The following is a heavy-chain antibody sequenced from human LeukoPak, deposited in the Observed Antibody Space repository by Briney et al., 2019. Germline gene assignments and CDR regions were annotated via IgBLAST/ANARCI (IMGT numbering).Heavy chain of an antibody. J-gene: IGHJ4*02. CDR1: GFTFSSYG. Sequence: PGRSLRLSCAASGFTFSSYGMHWVRQAPGKGLEWVAVISYDGSNKYYADSMKGRFTISRDNSKNTLYLQMNSLRAEDTAVYYCAKDPTRNFWSPGGPFDYWGQGTLVTVSS. CDR2: ISYDGSNK. D-gene: IGHD3-3*01. CDR3: AKDPTRNFWSPGGPFDY. V-gene: IGHV3-30*18.